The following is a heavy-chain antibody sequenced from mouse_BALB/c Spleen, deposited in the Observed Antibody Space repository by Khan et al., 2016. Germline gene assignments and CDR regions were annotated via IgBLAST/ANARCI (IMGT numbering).Heavy chain of an antibody. CDR1: GFTFSSYA. Sequence: EVELVESGGGLVKPGGSLKLSCAASGFTFSSYAMSWVRQTPEKRLEWVASISSGGSSFYPDILKDRFTISRDNARNILSLQMSSLRSEDTAMYDCTTKGYYFDYWGQGTTLTVSS. CDR2: ISSGGSS. J-gene: IGHJ2*01. V-gene: IGHV5-6-5*01. CDR3: TTKGYYFDY.